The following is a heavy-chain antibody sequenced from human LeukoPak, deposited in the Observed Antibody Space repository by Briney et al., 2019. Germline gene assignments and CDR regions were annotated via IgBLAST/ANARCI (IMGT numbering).Heavy chain of an antibody. Sequence: SXXYXGWIRQPXGXXLEWVGSIYYSGSXYYNPSLKSRVTISVDTSXNQCSLKLSSVTAADTAVYYXXXXXXYXXXXMDVWGXGXTVTISS. CDR3: XXXXXYXXXXMDV. J-gene: IGHJ6*03. CDR2: IYYSGSX. CDR1: SXXY. V-gene: IGHV4-39*01.